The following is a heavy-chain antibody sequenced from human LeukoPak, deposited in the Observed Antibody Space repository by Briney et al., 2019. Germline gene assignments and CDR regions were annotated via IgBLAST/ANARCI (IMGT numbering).Heavy chain of an antibody. D-gene: IGHD2-21*02. CDR3: ARDGTYCGGDCYRHAFDI. CDR1: GGPFSSYA. J-gene: IGHJ3*02. V-gene: IGHV1-69*13. Sequence: SVKVSCRASGGPFSSYAISWVRQAPGQGLEWMGGIIPIFGTANYAQKFQGRVTITADESTSTAYMELSSLRSEDTAVYYCARDGTYCGGDCYRHAFDIWGQGTMVTVSS. CDR2: IIPIFGTA.